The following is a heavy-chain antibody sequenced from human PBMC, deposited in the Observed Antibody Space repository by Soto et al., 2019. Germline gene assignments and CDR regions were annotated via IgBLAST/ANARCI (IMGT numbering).Heavy chain of an antibody. CDR2: FNSGNGNT. CDR3: ARSGVTTITDYFYYGMDV. D-gene: IGHD5-12*01. CDR1: GYTFTGYA. V-gene: IGHV1-3*01. Sequence: QVQLVQSGAEVKKPGDSVRVSCKASGYTFTGYAIHWVRQAPGQRLEWLGWFNSGNGNTKYSQTFQGRVAFTRDTSATTAYMELSSLRSEDTAVYYCARSGVTTITDYFYYGMDVCGQGTTVTVSS. J-gene: IGHJ6*02.